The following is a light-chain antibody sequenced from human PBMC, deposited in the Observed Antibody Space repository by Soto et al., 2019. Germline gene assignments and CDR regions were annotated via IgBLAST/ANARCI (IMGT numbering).Light chain of an antibody. CDR1: SSDVGGYNY. Sequence: QSALTQPASVSGSPGQSITISCTGTSSDVGGYNYVSWYQQHPGKAPNVMIYEVSNRPSGVSNRFSGSKSGNTASLTISGLQAEDEADYYCSSYTSTSTRVFGTGTKLTVL. V-gene: IGLV2-14*01. J-gene: IGLJ1*01. CDR2: EVS. CDR3: SSYTSTSTRV.